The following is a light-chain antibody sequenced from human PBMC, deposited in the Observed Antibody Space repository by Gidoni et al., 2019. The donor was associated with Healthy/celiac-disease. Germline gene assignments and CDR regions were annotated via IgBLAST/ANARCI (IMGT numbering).Light chain of an antibody. J-gene: IGKJ5*01. CDR3: QQYDNLPLT. V-gene: IGKV1-33*01. CDR1: QDISNY. CDR2: DAS. Sequence: DIQMTQSPSSLSASVGDRVTITCQASQDISNYLNLYQQKPGKAPKLLIYDASNLETGVPSRFSGSGSGTDFTITISSLQPEDIATYYCQQYDNLPLTFGQGTRLEIK.